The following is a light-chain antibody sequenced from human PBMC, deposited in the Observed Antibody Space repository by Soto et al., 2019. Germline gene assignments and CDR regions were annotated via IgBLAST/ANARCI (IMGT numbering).Light chain of an antibody. CDR2: GAS. CDR3: QAGET. CDR1: QSVSSSY. V-gene: IGKV3-20*01. J-gene: IGKJ1*01. Sequence: EIVLTQSPGTLSLSPGERATLSCRASQSVSSSYLAWYQQKPGQAPRLLIYGASSRATGIPDRFSGSGSGTDFTLTISRLEPEDFAVYYCQAGETFGQGTKVDIK.